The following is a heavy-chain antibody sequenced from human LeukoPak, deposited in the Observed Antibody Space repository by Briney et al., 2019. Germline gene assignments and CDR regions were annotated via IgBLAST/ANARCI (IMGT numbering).Heavy chain of an antibody. CDR3: ARLNDYYYYYMDV. J-gene: IGHJ6*03. CDR1: GGSISSSNYY. V-gene: IGHV4-39*01. CDR2: IHYSGNT. Sequence: SETLSLTCTVSGGSISSSNYYWGSIRQPPGNGLEWIGSIHYSGNTYYSPSLKSRLTVSVATSKNQCSLKLSSVTAADTAVYYCARLNDYYYYYMDVWGKGTTVTVSS.